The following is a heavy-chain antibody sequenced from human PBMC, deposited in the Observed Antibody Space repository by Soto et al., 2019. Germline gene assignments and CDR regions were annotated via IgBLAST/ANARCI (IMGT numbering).Heavy chain of an antibody. CDR1: GFSLSTSGEG. D-gene: IGHD3-16*01. CDR2: IYWDDDK. Sequence: QITLKESGPTLVKPTQTLTLTCTFSGFSLSTSGEGVGWIRQPPGKALEWLALIYWDDDKRYSPSLKSRLTITQHTSKNQVVFTITNMDPLDTATYYCAHRRYADWFDPWGQGTPVTVSS. J-gene: IGHJ5*02. V-gene: IGHV2-5*02. CDR3: AHRRYADWFDP.